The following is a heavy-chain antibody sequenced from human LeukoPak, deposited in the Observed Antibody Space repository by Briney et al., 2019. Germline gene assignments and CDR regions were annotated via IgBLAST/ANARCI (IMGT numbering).Heavy chain of an antibody. CDR3: VRSLRSADF. J-gene: IGHJ4*02. V-gene: IGHV3-74*01. Sequence: PGGSLRLSCAASGFSLSNYWMHWVRQAPGKGLMWVSQISPDGSQTFYADSVKGQFTISRDNAKNTLFLQMDSLRAEDTALYYRVRSLRSADFWGQGTLVTVSS. CDR2: ISPDGSQT. CDR1: GFSLSNYW.